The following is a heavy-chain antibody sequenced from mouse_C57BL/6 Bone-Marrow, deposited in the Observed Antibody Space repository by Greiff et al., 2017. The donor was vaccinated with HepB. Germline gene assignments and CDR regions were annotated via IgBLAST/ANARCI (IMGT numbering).Heavy chain of an antibody. CDR1: GFNIKNTY. J-gene: IGHJ2*01. V-gene: IGHV14-3*01. D-gene: IGHD3-2*02. Sequence: VQLQQSVAELVRPGASVKLSCTASGFNIKNTYMHWVKQRPEQGLEWIGRIDPANGNTTYAPKFQGKATITADTSSNTAYLQLSSLTSEDTAIYYCASPDSSGYLNFDYWGQGTTLTVSS. CDR2: IDPANGNT. CDR3: ASPDSSGYLNFDY.